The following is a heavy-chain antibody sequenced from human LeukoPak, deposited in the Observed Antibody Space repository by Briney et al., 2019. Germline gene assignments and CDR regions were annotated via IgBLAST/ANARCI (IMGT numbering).Heavy chain of an antibody. CDR3: ARGQWGDTAIRH. CDR1: GGSMSSGDYY. CDR2: IYYSGSS. Sequence: SETLSLTCTVSGGSMSSGDYYWSWIRQPPGKGLEWIGYIYYSGSSHYNPSLKSRGIISGDTSKNQFSLKLSSVTADDTAVYVCARGQWGDTAIRHWGQGILVTVSS. D-gene: IGHD5-18*01. V-gene: IGHV4-30-4*01. J-gene: IGHJ4*02.